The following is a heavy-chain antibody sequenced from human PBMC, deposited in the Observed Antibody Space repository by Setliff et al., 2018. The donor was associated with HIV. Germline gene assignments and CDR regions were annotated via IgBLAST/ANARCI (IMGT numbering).Heavy chain of an antibody. Sequence: ASVKVSCKASGYTFNNYGISWVRQAPGQGLEWMGWINTHSGYTNYAQKFQGRVTITRDTSANTAYMELSSLRSEDTAVYYCARGSCSGCYLSDYWGLGTLVTVSS. CDR2: INTHSGYT. V-gene: IGHV1-18*01. D-gene: IGHD6-19*01. CDR1: GYTFNNYG. J-gene: IGHJ4*02. CDR3: ARGSCSGCYLSDY.